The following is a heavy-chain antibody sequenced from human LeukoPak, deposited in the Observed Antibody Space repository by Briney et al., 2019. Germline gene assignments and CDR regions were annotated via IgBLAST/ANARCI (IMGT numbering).Heavy chain of an antibody. Sequence: SGGSLRLSWAASGFTFSSFGMNWVRQTPGKGLEWVAFIRYDGNKEYYADSVKGRFTISRDNSKNTLYLQMNSLRAEDTAVYYCAKASTFGELNRPFDYWGQGTLVTVSS. CDR1: GFTFSSFG. J-gene: IGHJ4*02. V-gene: IGHV3-30*02. D-gene: IGHD3-10*01. CDR2: IRYDGNKE. CDR3: AKASTFGELNRPFDY.